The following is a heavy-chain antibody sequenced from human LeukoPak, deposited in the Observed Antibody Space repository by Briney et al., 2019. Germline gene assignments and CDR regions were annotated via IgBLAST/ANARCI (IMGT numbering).Heavy chain of an antibody. Sequence: PGGSLRLSCAASGFTFSDYNMRWIRQAPGKGLEWVSSISRSGSTKYYADSVKGRFTISRDNAKNSLYLQMNSLRAEDTAVYYCAKDPTSLLEILYFDYWGQGTLVTVSS. CDR2: ISRSGSTK. D-gene: IGHD3-3*01. CDR3: AKDPTSLLEILYFDY. CDR1: GFTFSDYN. J-gene: IGHJ4*02. V-gene: IGHV3-11*01.